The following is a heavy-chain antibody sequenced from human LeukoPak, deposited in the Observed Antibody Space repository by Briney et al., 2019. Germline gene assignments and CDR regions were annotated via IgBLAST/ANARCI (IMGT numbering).Heavy chain of an antibody. Sequence: PSETLSLTCAVYGGSFSGYYWSWIRQPPGKGLEWIGEINHSGSTNYNPSLKSRVTISVDTSKNQFSLKLSSVAAADTAVYYCARSPSSSWRLGYYFDYWGQGTLVTVSS. D-gene: IGHD6-13*01. V-gene: IGHV4-34*01. CDR3: ARSPSSSWRLGYYFDY. CDR2: INHSGST. J-gene: IGHJ4*02. CDR1: GGSFSGYY.